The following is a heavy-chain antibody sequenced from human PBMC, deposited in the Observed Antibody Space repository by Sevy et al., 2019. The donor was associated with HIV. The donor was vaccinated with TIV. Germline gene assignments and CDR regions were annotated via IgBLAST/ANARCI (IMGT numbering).Heavy chain of an antibody. J-gene: IGHJ6*02. V-gene: IGHV3-30*04. CDR1: GFTFSSYA. CDR3: AREPEQQDNYYGMDV. Sequence: GGSLRLSCAASGFTFSSYAMHWVRQAPGKGLEWVAVKSYDGSNKYYADSVKGRFTISRDNSKNTLYLQMNSLRAEDTAVYYCAREPEQQDNYYGMDVWGQGTTVTVSS. CDR2: KSYDGSNK. D-gene: IGHD1-1*01.